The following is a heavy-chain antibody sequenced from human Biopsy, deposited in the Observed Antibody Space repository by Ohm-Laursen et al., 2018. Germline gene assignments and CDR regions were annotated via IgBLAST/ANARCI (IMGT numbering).Heavy chain of an antibody. CDR3: GNEVHGRDF. V-gene: IGHV4-34*08. Sequence: SHTLSLTWEVYGKTFCDFYWSWIRQPPGKGLEWIGQINQSGRTNYNPSLKSLVNISADKSNNQFSRKVTSVVSADAAVYCCGNEVHGRDFWGLGALVTVSS. J-gene: IGHJ4*02. CDR2: INQSGRT. D-gene: IGHD2-15*01. CDR1: GKTFCDFY.